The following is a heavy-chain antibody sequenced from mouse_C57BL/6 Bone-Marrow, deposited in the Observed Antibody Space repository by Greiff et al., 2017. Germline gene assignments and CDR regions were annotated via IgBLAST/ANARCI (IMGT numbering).Heavy chain of an antibody. CDR3: ARREGSYYYYAMDY. V-gene: IGHV5-17*01. CDR1: GFTFSDYG. CDR2: ISSGSSTI. D-gene: IGHD1-1*01. J-gene: IGHJ4*01. Sequence: EVQLVESGGGLVKPGGSLKLSCAASGFTFSDYGMHWVRQAPEKGLEWVAYISSGSSTIYYADTVRGRFTISRDNANNTLFLQMTSLRSEDTAMYYCARREGSYYYYAMDYWGQGTSVTVSS.